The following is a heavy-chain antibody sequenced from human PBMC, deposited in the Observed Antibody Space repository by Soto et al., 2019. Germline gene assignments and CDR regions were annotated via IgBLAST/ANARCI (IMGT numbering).Heavy chain of an antibody. CDR2: IYYSGST. J-gene: IGHJ5*02. D-gene: IGHD3-10*01. V-gene: IGHV4-39*01. CDR3: ARGGVRDNWFDP. CDR1: GGSISSSSYY. Sequence: QLQLQESGPGLVKPSETLSLTCTVSGGSISSSSYYWGWIRQPPGKGLEWIGSIYYSGSTYYNPSLKSRVTISVDTSKNQFSLKLSSVTAADTAVYYCARGGVRDNWFDPWGQGTLVTVSS.